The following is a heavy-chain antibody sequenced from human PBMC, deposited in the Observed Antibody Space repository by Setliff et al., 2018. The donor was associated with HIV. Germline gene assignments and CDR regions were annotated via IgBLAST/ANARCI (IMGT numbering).Heavy chain of an antibody. CDR2: INTNTGNP. Sequence: AASVKVSCKASGYTFTTYAMNWVRQAPGQGLEWMGWINTNTGNPTYAQGFTGRFVFSLDTSVSTAYLQISSLKAEDTAVYYCAREVVVAGVHYYNMDVWGKGTTVTVSS. CDR1: GYTFTTYA. V-gene: IGHV7-4-1*02. CDR3: AREVVVAGVHYYNMDV. J-gene: IGHJ6*03. D-gene: IGHD2-15*01.